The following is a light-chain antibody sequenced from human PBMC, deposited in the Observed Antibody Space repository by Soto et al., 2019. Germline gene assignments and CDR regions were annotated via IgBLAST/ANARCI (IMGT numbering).Light chain of an antibody. Sequence: DIQMTQSPPPLSASVGDRVTITCQASQDIGTYLNWYQHKPGKAPNLVIYDASNLETGVPSRFSGGGSGTDFTFTISSLRPEDIATYYCQHSNHLPLFGPGTKVDIK. CDR3: QHSNHLPL. CDR2: DAS. CDR1: QDIGTY. J-gene: IGKJ3*01. V-gene: IGKV1-33*01.